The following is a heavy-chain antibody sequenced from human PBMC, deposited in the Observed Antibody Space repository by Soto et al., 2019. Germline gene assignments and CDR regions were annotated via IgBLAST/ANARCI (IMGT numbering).Heavy chain of an antibody. Sequence: EVHLVESGGGLVKPGGSLRLSCAGSEFPFSDYTMTWVRQAPGKGLEWVSSSSRRSVYIYYADSVKGRFTISRDNAKNSLSLLMNSLKAEDTAVYYCARDRRTKGYCSSSSCYASDSWGQGTLVTVSS. V-gene: IGHV3-21*01. CDR1: EFPFSDYT. D-gene: IGHD2-2*01. CDR3: ARDRRTKGYCSSSSCYASDS. J-gene: IGHJ4*02. CDR2: SSRRSVYI.